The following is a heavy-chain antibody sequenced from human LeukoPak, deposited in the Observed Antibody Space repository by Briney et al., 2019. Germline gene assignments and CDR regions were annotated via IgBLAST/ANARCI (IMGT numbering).Heavy chain of an antibody. D-gene: IGHD3-22*01. V-gene: IGHV4-39*01. J-gene: IGHJ4*02. CDR1: GVSISSSSYY. CDR3: ARQYYYDSSGYYPFDY. CDR2: IYYSGST. Sequence: PSETLSLTCAVSGVSISSSSYYWGWIRQPPGKGLEWIGSIYYSGSTYYNPSLKSRVTISVDTSKSQFSLKLSSVTAADTAVYYCARQYYYDSSGYYPFDYWGQGTLVTVSS.